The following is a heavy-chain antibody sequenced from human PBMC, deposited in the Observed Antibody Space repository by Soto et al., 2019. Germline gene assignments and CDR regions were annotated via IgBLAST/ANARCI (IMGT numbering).Heavy chain of an antibody. Sequence: SVKVSCKASGGTFNNYHINWVRQAPGQGLEWMGRIIPIVGLTKSAQRFQGRVTITADKSTSTAYMELSSLRSDDTAVYYCATVKGGEKFYSGYDSFDYWGQGTLVTVSS. J-gene: IGHJ4*02. CDR3: ATVKGGEKFYSGYDSFDY. CDR1: GGTFNNYH. CDR2: IIPIVGLT. V-gene: IGHV1-69*04. D-gene: IGHD5-12*01.